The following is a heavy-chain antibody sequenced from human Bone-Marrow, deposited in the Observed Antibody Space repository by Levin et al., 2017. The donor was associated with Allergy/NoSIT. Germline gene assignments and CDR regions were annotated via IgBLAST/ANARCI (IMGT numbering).Heavy chain of an antibody. D-gene: IGHD1-1*01. J-gene: IGHJ4*02. CDR3: ARVKPMEAGVYVDY. CDR1: GDSIKSSF. V-gene: IGHV4-59*01. Sequence: MSSETLSLTCTVSGDSIKSSFWSWIRQAPGKGLQYMGYIYHSGSPTYTPSLKSRVTMSVDTSKNHLTLTLTSVTAADTAAYYCARVKPMEAGVYVDYWGQGIRVIVSS. CDR2: IYHSGSP.